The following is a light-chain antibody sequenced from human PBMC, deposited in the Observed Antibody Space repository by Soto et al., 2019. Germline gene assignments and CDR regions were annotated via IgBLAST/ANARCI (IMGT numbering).Light chain of an antibody. Sequence: QSVLTQPASVSGSPGQSITISCTGTSSDVGGYNFVSWYQRHPGKAPKLIIYEVTTRPSGVSNRFSASKSGNTASLTISGLQAEDEADYYCSSYTNTSTLVGFGGGTKLTVL. J-gene: IGLJ2*01. CDR2: EVT. CDR1: SSDVGGYNF. V-gene: IGLV2-14*01. CDR3: SSYTNTSTLVG.